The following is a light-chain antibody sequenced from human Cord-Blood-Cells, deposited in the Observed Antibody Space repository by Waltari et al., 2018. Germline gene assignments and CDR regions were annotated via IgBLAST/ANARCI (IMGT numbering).Light chain of an antibody. J-gene: IGLJ3*02. V-gene: IGLV2-23*01. CDR1: SRDVGSYNL. CDR2: EGS. CDR3: CSYAGSSTWV. Sequence: QSALTQPASVSGSPGQSITISCPAPSRDVGSYNLVSWYQQHPGKAPKLMIHEGSKRPSGVSNRFSGSKSGNTASLTISGLQAEDEADYYCCSYAGSSTWVFGGGTKLTVL.